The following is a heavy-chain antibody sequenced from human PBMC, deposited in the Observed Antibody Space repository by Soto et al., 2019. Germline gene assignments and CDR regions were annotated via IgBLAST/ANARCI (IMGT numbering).Heavy chain of an antibody. CDR1: GDSVSSNSYY. CDR3: ARAWKLPWGGMDV. CDR2: IYYSGST. J-gene: IGHJ6*02. V-gene: IGHV4-61*01. Sequence: QVQLQESGPRLVKPSETLSLTCTVSGDSVSSNSYYWSWIRQPPGKGLEFIGYIYYSGSTNYNPSLKSRVTISLDTSKNQFSLRLSSVTAADTAVYYCARAWKLPWGGMDVWGPGTTVTVSS. D-gene: IGHD2-15*01.